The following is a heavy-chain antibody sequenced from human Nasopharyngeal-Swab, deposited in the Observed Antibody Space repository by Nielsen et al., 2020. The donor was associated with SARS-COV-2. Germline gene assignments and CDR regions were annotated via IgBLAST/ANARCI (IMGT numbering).Heavy chain of an antibody. J-gene: IGHJ3*01. Sequence: SETLSLTCSVSVSGGSINSGTYYWNWIRQPAGKGLEWLGRVYSSGDSDYNPSLQSRLTISMDAPTNQLSLELTSVTAADTALYYCAWGDKTLVRDGFDVWGQGTMVTVSS. CDR3: AWGDKTLVRDGFDV. D-gene: IGHD5-24*01. CDR2: VYSSGDS. CDR1: GGSINSGTYY. V-gene: IGHV4-61*02.